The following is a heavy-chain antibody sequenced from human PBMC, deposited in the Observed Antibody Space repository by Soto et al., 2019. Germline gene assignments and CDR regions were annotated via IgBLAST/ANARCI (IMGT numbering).Heavy chain of an antibody. J-gene: IGHJ5*02. CDR2: ISAYNGNT. V-gene: IGHV1-18*01. Sequence: ASVKVSCKASGYTFTSYGISWVRQAPGQGLEWMGCISAYNGNTNYAQKLQARVTMTTDTSTSTAYMELRSLSTADTAVYYCARVGITIFGVVMCWFDPWAQGTLVTVSS. CDR3: ARVGITIFGVVMCWFDP. CDR1: GYTFTSYG. D-gene: IGHD3-3*01.